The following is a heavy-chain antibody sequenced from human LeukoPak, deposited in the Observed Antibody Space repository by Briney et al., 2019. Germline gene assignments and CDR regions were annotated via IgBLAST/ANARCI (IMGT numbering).Heavy chain of an antibody. V-gene: IGHV1-3*01. CDR2: INAGNGNT. D-gene: IGHD6-19*01. CDR1: GYTFTSYA. CDR3: ARDNGGWYVTSMRSLDY. J-gene: IGHJ4*02. Sequence: ASVKVSCKASGYTFTSYAMHWVRQAPGQRLEWMGWINAGNGNTKYSQKLQGRVTMTTDTSTSTAYMELRSLRSDDTAVYYCARDNGGWYVTSMRSLDYWGQGTLVTVSS.